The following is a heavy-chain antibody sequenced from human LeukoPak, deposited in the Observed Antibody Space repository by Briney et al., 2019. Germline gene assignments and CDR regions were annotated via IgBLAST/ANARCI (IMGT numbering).Heavy chain of an antibody. V-gene: IGHV5-51*01. CDR2: IYPGDSDT. Sequence: GESLKISCKGSGYSFTSYWIGWVRQMPGKGLEWMGIIYPGDSDTRYSPSFQGQGTISADKSISTAYLQWSSLKASDTAMHYCARRTLRYYGSGSYLYYFDYWGQGTLVTVSS. CDR1: GYSFTSYW. CDR3: ARRTLRYYGSGSYLYYFDY. D-gene: IGHD3-10*01. J-gene: IGHJ4*02.